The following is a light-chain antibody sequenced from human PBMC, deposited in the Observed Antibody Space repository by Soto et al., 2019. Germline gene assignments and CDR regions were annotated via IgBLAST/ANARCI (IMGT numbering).Light chain of an antibody. CDR1: QSVRDSH. Sequence: EIVLTQSPGTLSLSPGERATLSCRASQSVRDSHLAWYQRKPGQAPSLLIYETSSRATGIPDRFRGSGSGTEFALTITRVEPEDVAMYFCQQYGSSPGTFGQGTKVEI. J-gene: IGKJ1*01. V-gene: IGKV3-20*01. CDR3: QQYGSSPGT. CDR2: ETS.